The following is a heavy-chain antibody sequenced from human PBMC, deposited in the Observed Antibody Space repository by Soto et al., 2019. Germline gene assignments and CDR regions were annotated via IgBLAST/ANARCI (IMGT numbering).Heavy chain of an antibody. CDR3: AGGDYYHSSGYYFYYYTMDV. CDR1: GGSISSSSYY. Sequence: KPSETLSLTCTVSGGSISSSSYYWGWIRQPPGKGLEWIGNVYYGGSTYYNPSLKSRVTISVETSKSQFSLKLSSVTAADTAVYYCAGGDYYHSSGYYFYYYTMDVWGQGTTVTVSS. J-gene: IGHJ6*02. CDR2: VYYGGST. V-gene: IGHV4-39*01. D-gene: IGHD3-22*01.